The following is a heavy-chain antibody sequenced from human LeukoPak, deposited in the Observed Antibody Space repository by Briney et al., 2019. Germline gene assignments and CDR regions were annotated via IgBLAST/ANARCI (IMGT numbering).Heavy chain of an antibody. CDR1: EYTFTSYG. CDR3: ARENSATGIDY. D-gene: IGHD3-9*01. CDR2: ISAYNGNK. V-gene: IGHV1-18*01. J-gene: IGHJ4*02. Sequence: ASVTDSGTPSEYTFTSYGISWVRQAPGQGREWMGWISAYNGNKNYAHKHQGRVNITTHTSTSRAYIERRSLRSDDTAVFYCARENSATGIDYWGQGTLFTVSS.